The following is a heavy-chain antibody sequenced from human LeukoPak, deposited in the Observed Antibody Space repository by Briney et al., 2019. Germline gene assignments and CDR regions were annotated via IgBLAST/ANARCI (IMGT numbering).Heavy chain of an antibody. CDR2: ISAYNGNT. CDR3: ARENYASGSYYGDDY. V-gene: IGHV1-18*01. D-gene: IGHD3-10*01. CDR1: GYTFTSYG. Sequence: GASVKVSCKASGYTFTSYGIIWVRQAPRQGLEWMGWISAYNGNTRYGHNLQDRVTMTTDSFTSTAYMELRSLRSDDTAIYYCARENYASGSYYGDDYWGQGTLVTVSS. J-gene: IGHJ4*02.